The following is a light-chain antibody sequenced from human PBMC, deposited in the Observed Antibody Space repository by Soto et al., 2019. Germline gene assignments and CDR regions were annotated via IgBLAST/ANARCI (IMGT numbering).Light chain of an antibody. Sequence: QSALTQPASVSGSPGQSITISCTGTSSDVGGYKFVSWYQQHPGKAPKLIIYDVSDWPSGVSNRFSGSKSGNTASLTISGLQTEDEADYYCSSYTNTSTLVVFGGGTKLTVL. J-gene: IGLJ2*01. CDR2: DVS. CDR3: SSYTNTSTLVV. V-gene: IGLV2-14*01. CDR1: SSDVGGYKF.